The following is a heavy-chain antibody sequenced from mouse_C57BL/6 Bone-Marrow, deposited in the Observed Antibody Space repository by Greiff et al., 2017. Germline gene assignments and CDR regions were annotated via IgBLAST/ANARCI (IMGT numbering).Heavy chain of an antibody. CDR3: ARCYDGHWYFDV. Sequence: VQLQQSGAELARPGASVKLSCKASGYTFTSYGISWVKQRTGQGLEWIGEIYPRSGNTYYNEKFKGKATLTADKSSSTAYMELRSLTSEDSAVYFCARCYDGHWYFDVWGTGTTVTVSS. CDR1: GYTFTSYG. V-gene: IGHV1-81*01. CDR2: IYPRSGNT. J-gene: IGHJ1*03. D-gene: IGHD2-3*01.